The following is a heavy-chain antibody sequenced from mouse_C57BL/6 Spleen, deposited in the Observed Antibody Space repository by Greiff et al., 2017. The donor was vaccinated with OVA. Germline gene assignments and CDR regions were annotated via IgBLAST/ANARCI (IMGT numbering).Heavy chain of an antibody. J-gene: IGHJ2*01. CDR3: ARGIYYYGSSKGY. CDR2: IDPSDSET. Sequence: VQLQQPGAELVRPGSSVKLSCKASGYTFTSYWMPWVKQRPIQGLEWIGNIDPSDSETHYNQKFKDKATLTVDKSSSTAYMQLSSLTSEDSAVYYCARGIYYYGSSKGYWGQGTTLTVSS. D-gene: IGHD1-1*01. CDR1: GYTFTSYW. V-gene: IGHV1-52*01.